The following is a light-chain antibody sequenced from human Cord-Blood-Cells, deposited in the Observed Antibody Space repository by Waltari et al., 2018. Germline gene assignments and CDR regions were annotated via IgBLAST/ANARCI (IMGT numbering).Light chain of an antibody. Sequence: DIVMTQSPDSLAVSLGERATINCKSSQSVLYSSNNKNYLAWYQQKPGQPPKLLIYWASTRESGVPDRFRGSGSGTDFTLTISSLQAEDVAVYYCQQYCSTPPTFGQGTKVEIK. V-gene: IGKV4-1*01. CDR3: QQYCSTPPT. CDR1: QSVLYSSNNKNY. CDR2: WAS. J-gene: IGKJ1*01.